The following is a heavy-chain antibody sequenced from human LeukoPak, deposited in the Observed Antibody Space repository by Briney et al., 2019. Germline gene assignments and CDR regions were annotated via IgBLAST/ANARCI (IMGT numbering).Heavy chain of an antibody. CDR1: GFTFSSYW. CDR2: IKQDGSEK. CDR3: ACTRYCSSTSCYSWNY. J-gene: IGHJ4*02. V-gene: IGHV3-7*01. D-gene: IGHD2-2*01. Sequence: GGSLRLSCAASGFTFSSYWMSWVRQAPGKGLEWVANIKQDGSEKYYVDSVKGRFTISRDNAKNSLYLQMNSLSAEDTAVYYCACTRYCSSTSCYSWNYWGQGTLVTVSS.